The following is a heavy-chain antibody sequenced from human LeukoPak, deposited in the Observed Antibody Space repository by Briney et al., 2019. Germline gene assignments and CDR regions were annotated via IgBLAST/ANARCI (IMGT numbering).Heavy chain of an antibody. CDR3: ARPGLSMDV. CDR1: GGSFSGYY. D-gene: IGHD3-16*02. V-gene: IGHV4-34*01. CDR2: INHSGST. J-gene: IGHJ6*04. Sequence: PSETLSLTCAVYGGSFSGYYWGWIRQPPGKGLEWIGEINHSGSTNYNPSLKSRVTISVDTSKSQFSLKLNSMTAADTAVYYCARPGLSMDVWGKGTTVTVSS.